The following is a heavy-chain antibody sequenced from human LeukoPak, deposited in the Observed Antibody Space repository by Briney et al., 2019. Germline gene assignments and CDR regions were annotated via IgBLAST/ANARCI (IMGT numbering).Heavy chain of an antibody. CDR3: ARATSYYQLPLVDY. V-gene: IGHV4-31*03. CDR1: GGSISSGGYY. J-gene: IGHJ4*02. Sequence: SQTLSLTCTVSGGSISSGGYYWSWIRQHPGKGLEWIGYIYYSGSTYYNPSLKSRVTISVDTSKNQFSLKLSSVTAADTAVYYCARATSYYQLPLVDYWGQGTLVTVSS. D-gene: IGHD2-2*01. CDR2: IYYSGST.